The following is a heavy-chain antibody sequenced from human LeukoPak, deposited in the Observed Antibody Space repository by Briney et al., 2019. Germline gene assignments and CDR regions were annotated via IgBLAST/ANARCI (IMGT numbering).Heavy chain of an antibody. CDR3: ARDNIWAFDI. Sequence: GGSLRLSCEASGFTSFNFPMNWVRKAPGKGLEWVSHIRSDGTITYADSVKGRFTISRDDAKTSVYLQLNSLRDEDTAIYYCARDNIWAFDIWGQGTMVTVSS. CDR2: IRSDGTI. J-gene: IGHJ3*02. D-gene: IGHD2/OR15-2a*01. V-gene: IGHV3-69-1*01. CDR1: GFTSFNFP.